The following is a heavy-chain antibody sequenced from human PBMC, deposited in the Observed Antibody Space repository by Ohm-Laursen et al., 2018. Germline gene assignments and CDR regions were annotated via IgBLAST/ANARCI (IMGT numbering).Heavy chain of an antibody. CDR3: TTDRYIVVVPAAIHYYYYGMDV. J-gene: IGHJ6*02. D-gene: IGHD2-2*01. V-gene: IGHV3-15*01. CDR1: GFTFSNAW. Sequence: SLRLSCAASGFTFSNAWMSGVRQAPGKGLEWVGRIKSKTDGGTTDYAAPVKGRFTISRDDSKNKLYLQMNSLKTEDTAVYYCTTDRYIVVVPAAIHYYYYGMDVWGQGTTVTVSS. CDR2: IKSKTDGGTT.